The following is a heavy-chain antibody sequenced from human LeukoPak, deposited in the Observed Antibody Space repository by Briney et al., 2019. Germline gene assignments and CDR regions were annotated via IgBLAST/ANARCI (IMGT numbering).Heavy chain of an antibody. J-gene: IGHJ4*02. Sequence: GGSLRLSCAASGFTFSSYGMHWVRQAPGKGLEWVAVISYDGSNKYYADSVKGRFTISRDNSKNTLYLQMNSLRAEDTAVYYCWYYDSSGYYDFDYWGQGTLVTVSS. CDR2: ISYDGSNK. CDR3: WYYDSSGYYDFDY. D-gene: IGHD3-22*01. CDR1: GFTFSSYG. V-gene: IGHV3-30*03.